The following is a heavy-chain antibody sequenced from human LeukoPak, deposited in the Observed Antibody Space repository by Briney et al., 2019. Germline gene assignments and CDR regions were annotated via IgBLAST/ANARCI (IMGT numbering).Heavy chain of an antibody. CDR2: IYSGVST. D-gene: IGHD6-13*01. V-gene: IGHV3-53*05. CDR1: GLNVSSNY. Sequence: GGSLRLSCAASGLNVSSNYMSWVRQAPGKGLEWVSVIYSGVSTNYADSVKGRVTISRDNSKNTLYLQMNSLRAEDTAVYYCAKDLRSSSWYDYWGQGTLVTVSS. CDR3: AKDLRSSSWYDY. J-gene: IGHJ4*02.